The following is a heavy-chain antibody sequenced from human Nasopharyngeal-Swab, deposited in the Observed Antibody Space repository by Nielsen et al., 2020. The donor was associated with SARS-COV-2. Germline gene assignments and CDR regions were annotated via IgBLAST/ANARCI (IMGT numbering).Heavy chain of an antibody. D-gene: IGHD3-3*01. CDR3: ASRGEYYDFWSPHPGGYGMDV. V-gene: IGHV1-69*06. CDR2: IIPTFGTA. J-gene: IGHJ6*02. Sequence: SGEASGKASGGTGSSNAISWERQAPGQGQERMGGIIPTFGTANYAQKFQGRVTITADKSTSTAYMELSSLRSEDTAVYYCASRGEYYDFWSPHPGGYGMDVWGQGTTVTVSS. CDR1: GGTGSSNA.